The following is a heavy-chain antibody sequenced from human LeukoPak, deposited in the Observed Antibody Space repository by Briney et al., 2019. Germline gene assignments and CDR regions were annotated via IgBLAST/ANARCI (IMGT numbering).Heavy chain of an antibody. V-gene: IGHV4-59*01. CDR3: ARVWGNYGSGSYYKAPFEYYYYGMDV. Sequence: SETLSLTCTVSGGSISSYYWSWIRQPPGKGLEWIGYIYYSGSTNYNPSLKSRVTISLDTSKNQFSLKLSSVTAADTAVYYCARVWGNYGSGSYYKAPFEYYYYGMDVWGQGTTVTVSS. J-gene: IGHJ6*02. CDR2: IYYSGST. D-gene: IGHD3-10*01. CDR1: GGSISSYY.